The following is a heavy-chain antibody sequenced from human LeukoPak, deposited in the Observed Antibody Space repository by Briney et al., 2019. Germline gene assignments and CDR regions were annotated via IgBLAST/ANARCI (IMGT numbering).Heavy chain of an antibody. CDR2: IYYSGST. V-gene: IGHV4-39*07. CDR1: GGSISSSSYY. D-gene: IGHD5-12*01. CDR3: ARAAGRGYSGYDSAHFGY. Sequence: SETLSLTCTVSGGSISSSSYYWGWIRQPPGKGLEWIGSIYYSGSTYYNPSLKSRVTISVDTSKNQFSLKLSSVTAADTAVYYCARAAGRGYSGYDSAHFGYWGQGTLVTVSS. J-gene: IGHJ4*02.